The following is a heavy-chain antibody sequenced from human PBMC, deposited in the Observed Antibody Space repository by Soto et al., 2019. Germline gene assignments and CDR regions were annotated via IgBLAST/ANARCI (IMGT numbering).Heavy chain of an antibody. Sequence: SETLSLTCAVYGGSFSGYYWSWIRQPPGKGLEWXGEXXHXXSXXXXXSXXXRVTISVDTSKNQFSLKLSYVTAADTAVYYCAGWRGGSRTPYGMDVWGQGTTVTVSS. CDR1: GGSFSGYY. D-gene: IGHD1-26*01. J-gene: IGHJ6*02. CDR2: XXHXXSX. CDR3: AGWRGGSRTPYGMDV. V-gene: IGHV4-34*01.